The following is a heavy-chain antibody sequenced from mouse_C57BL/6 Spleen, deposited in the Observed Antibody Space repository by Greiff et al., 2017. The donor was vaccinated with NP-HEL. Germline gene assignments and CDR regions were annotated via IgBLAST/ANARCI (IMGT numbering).Heavy chain of an antibody. CDR1: GFSLTSYG. V-gene: IGHV2-6*03. Sequence: QVQLKQSGPGLVAPSQSLSITCTVSGFSLTSYGVHWVRQPPGKGLEWLVVIWSDGSTTYNSALKSRLSISKDNSKSQVFLKMNSLQTDDTAMYYCARGNYGNYDAMDYWGQGTSVTVSS. D-gene: IGHD2-1*01. CDR2: IWSDGST. J-gene: IGHJ4*01. CDR3: ARGNYGNYDAMDY.